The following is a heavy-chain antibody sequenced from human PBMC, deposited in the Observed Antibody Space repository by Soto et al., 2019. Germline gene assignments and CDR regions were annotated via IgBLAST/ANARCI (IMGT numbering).Heavy chain of an antibody. CDR1: GYTFTSYY. D-gene: IGHD3-22*01. Sequence: ASAEVCCKASGYTFTSYYMHWVRQAPGQGLEWMGIINPSGGSTSYAQKFQGRVTMTRDTSTSTVYMELSSLRSEDTAVYYCASEPAFKHYDSSGYPDYWGQGTLVTVSS. CDR2: INPSGGST. V-gene: IGHV1-46*03. CDR3: ASEPAFKHYDSSGYPDY. J-gene: IGHJ4*02.